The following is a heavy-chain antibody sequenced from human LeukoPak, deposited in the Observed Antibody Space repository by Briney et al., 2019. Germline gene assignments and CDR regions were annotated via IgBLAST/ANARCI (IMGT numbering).Heavy chain of an antibody. CDR1: GFTFSSYG. J-gene: IGHJ3*02. CDR2: IRYDGSNK. V-gene: IGHV3-30*02. Sequence: GRSLRLSCAASGFTFSSYGMHWVRQTPGKGLEWVAFIRYDGSNKYYGDSVKGRFTISRDNSKNTLYLQMNSLRAEDTAVYYCAKGIRPIARSSSYYVISLNDPFDIWGQGAMVTVSS. CDR3: AKGIRPIARSSSYYVISLNDPFDI. D-gene: IGHD3-22*01.